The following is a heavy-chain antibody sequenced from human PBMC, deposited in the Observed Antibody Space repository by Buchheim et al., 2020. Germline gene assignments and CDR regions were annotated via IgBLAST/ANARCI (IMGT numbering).Heavy chain of an antibody. CDR3: AKDYGYSNSWYFDY. D-gene: IGHD6-13*01. V-gene: IGHV3-74*01. CDR2: TNTDGTYT. Sequence: EVQLVESGGGLVQPGGSLRLSCAASGFSFSSCWMHWVRQTPGKGLLWVSRTNTDGTYTSYADSVKGRFTISRDNARNMVYLEMNSLRAEDTAVYYCAKDYGYSNSWYFDYWGQGAL. J-gene: IGHJ4*02. CDR1: GFSFSSCW.